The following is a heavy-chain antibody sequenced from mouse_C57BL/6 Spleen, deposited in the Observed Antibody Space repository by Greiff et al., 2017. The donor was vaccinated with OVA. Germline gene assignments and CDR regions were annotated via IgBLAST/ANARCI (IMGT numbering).Heavy chain of an antibody. CDR1: GYSITSGYY. Sequence: EVHLVESGPGLVKPSQSLSLTCSVTGYSITSGYYWNWIRQFPGNKLEWMGYISYDGSNNYNPSLKNRISITRDTSKNQFFLKLNSVTTEDTATYYCARGGYGSDYYAMDYWGQGTSVTDSS. CDR2: ISYDGSN. CDR3: ARGGYGSDYYAMDY. V-gene: IGHV3-6*01. D-gene: IGHD1-1*01. J-gene: IGHJ4*01.